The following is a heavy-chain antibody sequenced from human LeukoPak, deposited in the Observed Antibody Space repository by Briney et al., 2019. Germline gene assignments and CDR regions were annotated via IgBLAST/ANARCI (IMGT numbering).Heavy chain of an antibody. Sequence: TLSLTCTVSGGSIRSGSYYWNWIRQPAGKGLEWIGRMYTSGSTNYNPSLKSRVTISADTSKNQFSLKLSSVTAADTAVCYCARTASGYYLFDYWGQGTLVTVSS. V-gene: IGHV4-61*02. J-gene: IGHJ4*02. CDR1: GGSIRSGSYY. D-gene: IGHD3-22*01. CDR2: MYTSGST. CDR3: ARTASGYYLFDY.